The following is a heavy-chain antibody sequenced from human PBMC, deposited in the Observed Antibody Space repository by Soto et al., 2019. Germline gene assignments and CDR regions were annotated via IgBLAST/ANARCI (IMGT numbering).Heavy chain of an antibody. D-gene: IGHD5-18*01. Sequence: SETLSLTCTVSGDSISSYYWSWIRQPPGKGLEWIGYIHYSGSTNYNPSLKSRVTISVDTSKNQFSLRLSSVTAADTAAYYCARRYGSCFDYWGQGTPVTVSS. CDR2: IHYSGST. CDR1: GDSISSYY. J-gene: IGHJ4*02. CDR3: ARRYGSCFDY. V-gene: IGHV4-59*08.